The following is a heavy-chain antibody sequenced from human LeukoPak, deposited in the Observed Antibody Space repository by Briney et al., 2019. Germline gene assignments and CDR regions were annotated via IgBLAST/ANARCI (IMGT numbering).Heavy chain of an antibody. CDR2: TYYSGST. D-gene: IGHD3-22*01. Sequence: SETLSLTCTVSGDSISSYYWSWIRQPPGKGLEWIGYTYYSGSTNYSPSLKSRVTISVDTSKNQFSLKLSSVTAADTAVYYCARSERIIMILGGAFDIWGQGTVVTVSS. J-gene: IGHJ3*02. CDR1: GDSISSYY. V-gene: IGHV4-59*08. CDR3: ARSERIIMILGGAFDI.